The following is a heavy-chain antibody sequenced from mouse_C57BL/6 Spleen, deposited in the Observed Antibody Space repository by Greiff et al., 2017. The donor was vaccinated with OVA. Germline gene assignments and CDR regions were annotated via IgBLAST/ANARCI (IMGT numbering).Heavy chain of an antibody. CDR2: IWSDGST. J-gene: IGHJ4*01. D-gene: IGHD2-1*01. Sequence: QVQLKESGPGLVAPSQSLSITCTVSGFSLTSYGVHWVRQPPGKGLEWLVVIWSDGSTTYNSALKSRLSISKDNSKSQVFLKMNSLQTDDTAMYYCARHVGDGNYPYYYAMDYWGQGTSVTVSS. CDR1: GFSLTSYG. CDR3: ARHVGDGNYPYYYAMDY. V-gene: IGHV2-6-1*01.